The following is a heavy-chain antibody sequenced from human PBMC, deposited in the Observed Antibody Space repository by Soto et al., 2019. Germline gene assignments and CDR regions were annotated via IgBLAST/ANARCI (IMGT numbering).Heavy chain of an antibody. J-gene: IGHJ6*02. Sequence: SETLSLTCTVSGGSISSGDYYWSWIRQPPGKGLEWIGYIYYSGSTYYNPSLKSRVTISVDTSKNQFSLKLSSVTAADTAVYYCARVNDVWSGYYGDYYGMDVWGQGTTVTVSS. CDR3: ARVNDVWSGYYGDYYGMDV. CDR2: IYYSGST. V-gene: IGHV4-30-4*01. D-gene: IGHD3-3*01. CDR1: GGSISSGDYY.